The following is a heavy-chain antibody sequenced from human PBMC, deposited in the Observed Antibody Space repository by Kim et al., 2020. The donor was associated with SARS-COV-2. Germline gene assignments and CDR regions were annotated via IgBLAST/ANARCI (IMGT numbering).Heavy chain of an antibody. CDR1: GFTFSSYG. CDR3: AILPQMATIFGNY. J-gene: IGHJ4*02. D-gene: IGHD5-12*01. V-gene: IGHV3-30*03. CDR2: ISYDGSNK. Sequence: GGSLRLSCAASGFTFSSYGMHWVRQAPGKGLEWVAVISYDGSNKYYADSVKGRFTISRDNSKNTLYLQMNSLRAEDTAVYYCAILPQMATIFGNYWGQGTLVTVSS.